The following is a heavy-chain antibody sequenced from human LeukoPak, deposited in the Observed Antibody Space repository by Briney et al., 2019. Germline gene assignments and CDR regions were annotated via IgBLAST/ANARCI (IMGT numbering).Heavy chain of an antibody. CDR2: IYYSGST. Sequence: SETLSLTCTVSGGSISSYYWSWTRQPPGKGLEWIGYIYYSGSTNYNPSLKSRVTISVDTSKNQFSLKLSSVTAADTAVYYCARQGIGYCSGGSCYDDAFDIWGQGTMVTVSS. V-gene: IGHV4-59*08. CDR3: ARQGIGYCSGGSCYDDAFDI. CDR1: GGSISSYY. J-gene: IGHJ3*02. D-gene: IGHD2-15*01.